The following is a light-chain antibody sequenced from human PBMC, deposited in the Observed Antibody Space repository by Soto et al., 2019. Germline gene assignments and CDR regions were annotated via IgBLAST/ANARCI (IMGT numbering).Light chain of an antibody. CDR3: QQYGSSPPVT. CDR2: GAS. J-gene: IGKJ5*01. V-gene: IGKV3-20*01. CDR1: QTVSSSF. Sequence: EIVLTQSPGTLSLSPWERASLSCRASQTVSSSFLAWYQQKPGQAPRLLIYGASSRATGIPDRFSGSESGTDFTLTISRLEPEDFAVYYCQQYGSSPPVTFGQGTRLEIK.